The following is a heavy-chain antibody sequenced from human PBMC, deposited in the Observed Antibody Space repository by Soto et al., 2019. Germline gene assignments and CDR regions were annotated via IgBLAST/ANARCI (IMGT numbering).Heavy chain of an antibody. J-gene: IGHJ4*02. Sequence: QVQLVESGGGVVQPGRSLRLSCAASGFTFSSYAMHWVRQAPGKGLEWVAFISYDGSNKYYADSVKGRFTISRDNSKNTLYLQMNSLRAEDTAVYYCARDPPNVVVVAATPYFDYWGQGTLVTVSS. CDR2: ISYDGSNK. V-gene: IGHV3-30-3*01. D-gene: IGHD2-15*01. CDR3: ARDPPNVVVVAATPYFDY. CDR1: GFTFSSYA.